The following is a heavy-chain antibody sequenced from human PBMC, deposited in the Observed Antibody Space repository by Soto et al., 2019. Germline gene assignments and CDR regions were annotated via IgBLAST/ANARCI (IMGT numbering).Heavy chain of an antibody. J-gene: IGHJ3*02. CDR3: ARDRVGRAFDI. CDR2: IIPILGIA. CDR1: GGTFSSYT. D-gene: IGHD2-15*01. V-gene: IGHV1-69*08. Sequence: QVQVVQSGAEVKKPGSSVKVSCKASGGTFSSYTVSWVRQAPGQGLEWMGRIIPILGIANYAQKFQGRVTITADKSTSTAYMELSSLRSEDTAVYYCARDRVGRAFDIWGQGTMVTVSS.